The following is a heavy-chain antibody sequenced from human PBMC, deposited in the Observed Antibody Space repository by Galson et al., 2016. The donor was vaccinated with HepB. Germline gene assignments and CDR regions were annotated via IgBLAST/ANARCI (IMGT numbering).Heavy chain of an antibody. V-gene: IGHV3-74*01. Sequence: SLRLSCAASGFAFSTNWMHWVRQAPGKGPVWVSRIDSDGSGTSYADSVKGRFTISRDNAKNTLYLPMNSLRAEDTAVYYCARVHVQLPNPLFDYWGQGTLVTVSS. CDR3: ARVHVQLPNPLFDY. CDR1: GFAFSTNW. D-gene: IGHD2-2*01. J-gene: IGHJ4*02. CDR2: IDSDGSGT.